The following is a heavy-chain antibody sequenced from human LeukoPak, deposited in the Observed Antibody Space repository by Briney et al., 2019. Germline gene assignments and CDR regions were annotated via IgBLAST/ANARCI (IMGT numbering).Heavy chain of an antibody. J-gene: IGHJ4*02. CDR3: ARGPSDSSGLN. Sequence: ASVKVSCKASGYSFTTYDINWVRQATGQGLEWMGWMNTKNGNTGYAQKFQGRVSMTRDTSINTAYMELSSLRSEDTAVYFCARGPSDSSGLNWGQGTLVTVSS. V-gene: IGHV1-8*01. D-gene: IGHD6-19*01. CDR1: GYSFTTYD. CDR2: MNTKNGNT.